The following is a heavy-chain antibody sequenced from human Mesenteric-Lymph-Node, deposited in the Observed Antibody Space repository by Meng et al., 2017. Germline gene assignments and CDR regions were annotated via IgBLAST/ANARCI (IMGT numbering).Heavy chain of an antibody. J-gene: IGHJ4*02. Sequence: QVPLVQSVAEVKKPGSSVKVSCKASGGPFSSYAISWVRQAPGQGLEWMGGIIPIFGTANYAQKFQGRVTITADESTSTAYMELSSLRSEDTAVYYCARDRNYDSSGPFDYWGQGTLVTVSS. CDR1: GGPFSSYA. D-gene: IGHD3-22*01. CDR3: ARDRNYDSSGPFDY. V-gene: IGHV1-69*01. CDR2: IIPIFGTA.